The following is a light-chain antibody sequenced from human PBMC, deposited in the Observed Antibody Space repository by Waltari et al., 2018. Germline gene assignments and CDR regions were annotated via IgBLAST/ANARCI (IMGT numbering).Light chain of an antibody. CDR3: CSYAGSSTV. CDR2: EGS. J-gene: IGLJ2*01. Sequence: QSALTPPASVSGSPGQSITLSCTGTSRHGWSYNLFSWYQQHPGKAPKLMIYEGSKRPSGVSNRFSGSKSGNTASLTISGLQAEDEADYYCCSYAGSSTVFGGGTKLTVL. V-gene: IGLV2-23*01. CDR1: SRHGWSYNL.